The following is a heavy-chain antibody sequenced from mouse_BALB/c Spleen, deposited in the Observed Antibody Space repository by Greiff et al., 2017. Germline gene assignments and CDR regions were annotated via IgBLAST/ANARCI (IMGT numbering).Heavy chain of an antibody. CDR3: TREGVTTATWFAD. D-gene: IGHD1-2*01. Sequence: VQLKESGTVLARPGASVTMSCKATGYSFTSYWMHWVKQRPGQGLEWIGAIYTGNSDTSYNQKFKGKAKLTAVTSASTAYMELSSLTNEDSAIYYCTREGVTTATWFADWGEGTLVTVSA. J-gene: IGHJ3*01. V-gene: IGHV1-5*01. CDR1: GYSFTSYW. CDR2: IYTGNSDT.